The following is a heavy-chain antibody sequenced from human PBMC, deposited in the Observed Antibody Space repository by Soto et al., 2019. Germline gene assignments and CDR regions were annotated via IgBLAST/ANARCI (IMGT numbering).Heavy chain of an antibody. CDR3: ARGDFYDSSGPFSDAFDI. J-gene: IGHJ3*02. CDR2: ISAYNGNT. V-gene: IGHV1-18*01. Sequence: ASVKVSCKASGYTFTSYGISWVRQAPGQGLEWMGWISAYNGNTNYAQKLQGRVTMTTDTSTTTAYMELRSLRSDDTAVYYCARGDFYDSSGPFSDAFDIWGQGTTVPVAS. D-gene: IGHD3-22*01. CDR1: GYTFTSYG.